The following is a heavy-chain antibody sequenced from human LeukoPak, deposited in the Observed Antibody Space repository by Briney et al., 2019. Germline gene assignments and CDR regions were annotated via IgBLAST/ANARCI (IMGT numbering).Heavy chain of an antibody. CDR2: ISKSSSYI. D-gene: IGHD3-3*01. CDR3: AREAPSGYQNYPRGFLDY. CDR1: GFTFSTYS. V-gene: IGHV3-21*01. J-gene: IGHJ4*02. Sequence: GGSLRLSCAASGFTFSTYSMNWVRQAPGKGLEWVSSISKSSSYIFYADSVKGRFTISRDDAKNSLYLQMNSLRAEDTAVYYCAREAPSGYQNYPRGFLDYWGQATLVSVSS.